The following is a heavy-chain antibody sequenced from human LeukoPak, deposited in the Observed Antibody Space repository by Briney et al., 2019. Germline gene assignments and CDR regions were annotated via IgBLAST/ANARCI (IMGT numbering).Heavy chain of an antibody. CDR3: ARHGPHYDFWSGYYLGAFDI. D-gene: IGHD3-3*01. J-gene: IGHJ3*02. CDR2: IYHSGST. Sequence: PSQTLSLTCAVSGGSISSGGYSWSWIRQPPGKGLEWIGYIYHSGSTYYNPSLKSRVTISVDRSKNQFSLKLSSVTAADTAVYYCARHGPHYDFWSGYYLGAFDIWGQGTMVTVSS. CDR1: GGSISSGGYS. V-gene: IGHV4-30-2*01.